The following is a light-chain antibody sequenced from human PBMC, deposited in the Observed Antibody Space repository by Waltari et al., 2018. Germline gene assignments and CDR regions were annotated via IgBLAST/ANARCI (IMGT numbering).Light chain of an antibody. CDR3: SSYTSIIPPFL. J-gene: IGLJ1*01. V-gene: IGLV2-14*01. Sequence: QSALTQPAPVSGSPGQSITISCTRSSSDLGGYSFFSWYQQHPGKAPKLMIYDVSHRPSGVSNRFSGSKSGNTASLTISGLQPEDEADYYCSSYTSIIPPFLFGTGTKVTVL. CDR2: DVS. CDR1: SSDLGGYSF.